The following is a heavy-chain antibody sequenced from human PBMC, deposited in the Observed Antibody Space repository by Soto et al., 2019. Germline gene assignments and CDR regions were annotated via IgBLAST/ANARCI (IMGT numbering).Heavy chain of an antibody. CDR3: ARDRISAVTGLLHY. Sequence: QVQLVQSGAEVKKPGASVKVSCKTSGYPFTSYGINWVRQAPGQGPEWMGWISAYNGKTSYTQKFQGRVTMTTDTSTSTAYMELRSLISDVTAVYYFARDRISAVTGLLHYWGQGTLVTGSS. V-gene: IGHV1-18*01. CDR2: ISAYNGKT. CDR1: GYPFTSYG. D-gene: IGHD6-19*01. J-gene: IGHJ4*02.